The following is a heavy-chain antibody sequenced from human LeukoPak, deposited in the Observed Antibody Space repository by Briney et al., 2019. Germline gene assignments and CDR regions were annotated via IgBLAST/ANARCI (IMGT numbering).Heavy chain of an antibody. CDR1: GGSISSYY. D-gene: IGHD4/OR15-4a*01. Sequence: SETLSLTCTVSGGSISSYYWSWIRQPAGKGLEWIGRIYTSGSTNYNPSLKSRVTISVDTSKNQFSLKLSSVTAADTAVYYCARGGDYGPPPARDAFDIWGQGTMVTVSS. V-gene: IGHV4-4*07. J-gene: IGHJ3*02. CDR3: ARGGDYGPPPARDAFDI. CDR2: IYTSGST.